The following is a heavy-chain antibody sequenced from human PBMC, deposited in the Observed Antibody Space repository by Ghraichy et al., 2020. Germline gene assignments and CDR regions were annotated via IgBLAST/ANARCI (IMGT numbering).Heavy chain of an antibody. CDR3: ARILSYRNDAFDI. D-gene: IGHD1-14*01. J-gene: IGHJ3*02. CDR2: IDWDDDK. Sequence: SGPTLVKPTQTLTLTCTFSGFSLSTSGMRVSWIRQPPGKALEWLARIDWDDDKFYSTSLKTRLTISKDTSKNQVVLTMTNMDPVDTATYYCARILSYRNDAFDIWGQGTMVTVSS. V-gene: IGHV2-70*04. CDR1: GFSLSTSGMR.